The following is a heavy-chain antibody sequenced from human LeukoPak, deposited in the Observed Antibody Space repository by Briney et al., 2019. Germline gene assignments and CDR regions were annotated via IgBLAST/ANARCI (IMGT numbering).Heavy chain of an antibody. D-gene: IGHD3-10*01. J-gene: IGHJ2*01. Sequence: PSETLSLTCSVSDDSITMYYWTWIRQPPGKGLEWIGYVDHTGSTNFNPSLNGRVSISRDTTKNLFSLRLRSVTAADTAVYYCARVLWFGEAHWYFDLWGRGTLVTVS. V-gene: IGHV4-59*01. CDR1: DDSITMYY. CDR3: ARVLWFGEAHWYFDL. CDR2: VDHTGST.